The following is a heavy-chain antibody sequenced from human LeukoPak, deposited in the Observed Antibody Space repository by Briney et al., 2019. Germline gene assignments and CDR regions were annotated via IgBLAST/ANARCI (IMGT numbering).Heavy chain of an antibody. J-gene: IGHJ4*02. D-gene: IGHD1-26*01. Sequence: GGSLRLSCVASEFTFSAYGMSWVRQAPGTGLEWVSDISGSGGSTYYADSVKGRFTISRDNSKNTLYLQMNSLRAEDTAIYYCAKDQAMALGRFDYWGQGTLVTVSS. V-gene: IGHV3-23*01. CDR1: EFTFSAYG. CDR2: ISGSGGST. CDR3: AKDQAMALGRFDY.